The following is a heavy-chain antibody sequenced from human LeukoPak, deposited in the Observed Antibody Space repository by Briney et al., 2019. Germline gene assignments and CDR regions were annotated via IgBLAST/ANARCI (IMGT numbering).Heavy chain of an antibody. CDR1: GFTFDDYG. J-gene: IGHJ4*02. CDR3: ARGDWFGGSYYFDY. V-gene: IGHV3-20*04. Sequence: GGSLRLSCAASGFTFDDYGMSWVRQAPGKGLEWVSGINWNGCSTGYADSVKSRFTISRDNAKNSLYLQMNSLRAEDTALYYCARGDWFGGSYYFDYWGQGTLVTVSS. D-gene: IGHD3-10*01. CDR2: INWNGCST.